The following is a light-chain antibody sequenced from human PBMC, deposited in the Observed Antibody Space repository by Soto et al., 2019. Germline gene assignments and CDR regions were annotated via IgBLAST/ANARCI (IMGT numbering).Light chain of an antibody. V-gene: IGKV4-1*01. CDR1: QTLLYTSNNKSY. CDR3: QQYATTPRT. CDR2: WAS. Sequence: DIVMTQSPDSLAVSLGERATINCKSSQTLLYTSNNKSYLAWYQQKAGQPPKLLFFWASSRESGVPDRFGASGTETDFTLTISSLQAEDVAVYFCQQYATTPRTFGRGTRVEIK. J-gene: IGKJ4*02.